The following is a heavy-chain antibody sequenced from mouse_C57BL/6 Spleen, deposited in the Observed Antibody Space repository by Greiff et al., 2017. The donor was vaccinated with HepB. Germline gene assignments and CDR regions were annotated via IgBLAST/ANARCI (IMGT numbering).Heavy chain of an antibody. V-gene: IGHV1-55*01. J-gene: IGHJ3*01. D-gene: IGHD2-3*01. CDR1: GYTFTSYW. CDR2: IYPGSGST. CDR3: SLNDGYYVSWFAY. Sequence: VQLQQSGAELVKPGASVKMSCKASGYTFTSYWITWVKQRPGQGLEWIGDIYPGSGSTNYNEKFKSKATLTVDTSSSTAYMQLSILTSEDSAVYYCSLNDGYYVSWFAYWGQGTLVTVSA.